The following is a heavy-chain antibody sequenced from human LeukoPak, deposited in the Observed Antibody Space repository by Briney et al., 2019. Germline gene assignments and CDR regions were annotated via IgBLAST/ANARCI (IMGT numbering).Heavy chain of an antibody. D-gene: IGHD3-10*01. Sequence: GASVKLSCKASGYTFNNYGINWVRQAHGQGLEWMGWVNPYNGNTDYAQRVQGRVTMTTDTSTSTAYMELRSLRSDDTAVFYCARGLLLRFGNYALDVWGQGTAVTVSS. J-gene: IGHJ6*02. V-gene: IGHV1-18*01. CDR1: GYTFNNYG. CDR3: ARGLLLRFGNYALDV. CDR2: VNPYNGNT.